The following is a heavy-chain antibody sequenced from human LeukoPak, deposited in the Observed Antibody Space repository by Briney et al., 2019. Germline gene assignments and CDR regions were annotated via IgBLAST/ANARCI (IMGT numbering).Heavy chain of an antibody. CDR1: GYSISSGYY. CDR2: IYHSGST. D-gene: IGHD3-22*01. V-gene: IGHV4-38-2*01. CDR3: ARRYYYESGGYSDAFDI. Sequence: SETLSLTCAVSGYSISSGYYWGWIRQPPGKGLEWIGSIYHSGSTYYNPSLKSRVTISVDTSKNQSSLKLRSVTAADTAVYYCARRYYYESGGYSDAFDIWGQGTMVTVSS. J-gene: IGHJ3*02.